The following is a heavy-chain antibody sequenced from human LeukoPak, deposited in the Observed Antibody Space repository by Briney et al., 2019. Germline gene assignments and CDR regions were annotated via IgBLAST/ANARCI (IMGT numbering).Heavy chain of an antibody. V-gene: IGHV3-30*02. Sequence: GGSLRLSCAASGFTFSSYGMHWVRQAPGKGLEWVAFIRYDGSNKYYADSVKGRFTISRDNAKNSLYLQMNSLRAEDTAVYYCASSAGYCSGGSCYYYWGQGTLVTVSS. CDR1: GFTFSSYG. CDR2: IRYDGSNK. CDR3: ASSAGYCSGGSCYYY. J-gene: IGHJ4*02. D-gene: IGHD2-15*01.